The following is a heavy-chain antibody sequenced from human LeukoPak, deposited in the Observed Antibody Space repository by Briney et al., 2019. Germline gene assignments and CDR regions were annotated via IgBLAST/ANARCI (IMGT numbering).Heavy chain of an antibody. J-gene: IGHJ4*02. CDR1: GGSISGYY. D-gene: IGHD6-13*01. V-gene: IGHV4-59*01. Sequence: SETLSLTCTVSGGSISGYYWSWIRQPPGKGLEWIGYIYYSGSTNYNPSLKSRVTISVETSKNQFSLKLSSVTAADTAVYYCARQSPVAAAGTFDYWGQGSLVTVSS. CDR3: ARQSPVAAAGTFDY. CDR2: IYYSGST.